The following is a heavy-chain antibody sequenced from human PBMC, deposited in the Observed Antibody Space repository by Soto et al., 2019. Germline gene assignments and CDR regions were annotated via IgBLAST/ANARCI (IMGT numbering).Heavy chain of an antibody. J-gene: IGHJ4*02. CDR2: ISWNSGSI. Sequence: GGSLRLSCAASGFTFDDYAMHWVRQAPGKGLEWVSGISWNSGSIGYADSVKGRFTISRDNAKNSLYLQMNSLRAEDTALYYCAKGLWFGESPVDYWGQGTLVTVSS. D-gene: IGHD3-10*01. CDR3: AKGLWFGESPVDY. V-gene: IGHV3-9*01. CDR1: GFTFDDYA.